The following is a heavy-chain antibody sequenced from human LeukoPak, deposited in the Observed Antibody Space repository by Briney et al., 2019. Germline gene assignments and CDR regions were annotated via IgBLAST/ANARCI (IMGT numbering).Heavy chain of an antibody. CDR3: ARAYSSSSGRDAFDS. J-gene: IGHJ3*02. V-gene: IGHV3-48*02. Sequence: PGGSLRLSCAASGFTFNRYYMNWVRQAPGKGLEWVSYISSSRSTIYYADSVKGRFTISRDSAKNSLFLQMNSLRDEDTAVYYCARAYSSSSGRDAFDSWGLGTLVTVSS. CDR1: GFTFNRYY. D-gene: IGHD6-6*01. CDR2: ISSSRSTI.